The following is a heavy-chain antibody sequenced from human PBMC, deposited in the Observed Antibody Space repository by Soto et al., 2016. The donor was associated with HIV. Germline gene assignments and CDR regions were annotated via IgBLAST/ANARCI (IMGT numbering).Heavy chain of an antibody. CDR3: AREDSSGYYHFDY. V-gene: IGHV4-59*01. Sequence: QVQLQESGPGLVKPSETLSLTCTVSGGSISSYYWSWIRQPPGKGLEWIGYIYYSGSTNYNPSLKSRVTISVDTSKNQFSLKLSSVTXADTAVYYCAREDSSGYYHFDYWGQGTLVTVSS. D-gene: IGHD3-22*01. CDR1: GGSISSYY. CDR2: IYYSGST. J-gene: IGHJ4*02.